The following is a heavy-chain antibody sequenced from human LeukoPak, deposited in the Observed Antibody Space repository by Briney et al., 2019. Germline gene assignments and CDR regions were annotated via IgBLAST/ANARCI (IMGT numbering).Heavy chain of an antibody. CDR2: ISAYNGNT. Sequence: ASVKVSCKASGSTFTSYGISWVRQAPGQGLEWMGWISAYNGNTNYAQKLQGRGTMTTDKYTSKAYLELRSLRSDDTAVYYCARVRRYYGSGSYGAFEDYWGQGTLVTVSS. D-gene: IGHD3-10*01. CDR3: ARVRRYYGSGSYGAFEDY. J-gene: IGHJ4*02. CDR1: GSTFTSYG. V-gene: IGHV1-18*01.